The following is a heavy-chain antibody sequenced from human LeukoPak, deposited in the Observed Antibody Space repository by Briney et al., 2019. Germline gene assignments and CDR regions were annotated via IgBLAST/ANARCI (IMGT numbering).Heavy chain of an antibody. CDR2: IYSGGST. V-gene: IGHV3-53*01. CDR1: GFTVSTNY. CDR3: AGAGDGYKPYYYYYGMDV. Sequence: GGSLRLSCAASGFTVSTNYMSWVRQAPGKGLKWVSFIYSGGSTYYADSVKGRFTISRDNSKNTLYLQMNSLRAEDTAVYYCAGAGDGYKPYYYYYGMDVWGQGTTVTVSS. D-gene: IGHD5-24*01. J-gene: IGHJ6*02.